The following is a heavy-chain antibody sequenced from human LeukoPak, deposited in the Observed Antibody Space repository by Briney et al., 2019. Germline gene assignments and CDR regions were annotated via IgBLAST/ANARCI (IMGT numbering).Heavy chain of an antibody. CDR2: ISAYNGNT. CDR1: GYTFTSYG. Sequence: ASVKVSCKASGYTFTSYGISWVRQAPGQGLEWMGWISAYNGNTNYAQKLQGRVTMTTDTSTSTAYMELRSLRSDDTAVYYCARDVAAAGIFWARRLNGMDVWGQGTTVTVSS. J-gene: IGHJ6*02. V-gene: IGHV1-18*01. CDR3: ARDVAAAGIFWARRLNGMDV. D-gene: IGHD6-13*01.